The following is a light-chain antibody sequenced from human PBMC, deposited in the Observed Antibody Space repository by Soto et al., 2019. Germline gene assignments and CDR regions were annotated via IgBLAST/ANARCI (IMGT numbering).Light chain of an antibody. CDR2: AAS. CDR1: QSISRY. Sequence: DIQMTQSPSSLSATVGDRVTIICRASQSISRYLHWFQQKPGKAPKLLIYAASSLQSGVPSRFSGSGSGTDFTLTVSSLQPEDFATYYCQQSYSTPHTFGQGTKLEIK. V-gene: IGKV1-39*01. J-gene: IGKJ2*01. CDR3: QQSYSTPHT.